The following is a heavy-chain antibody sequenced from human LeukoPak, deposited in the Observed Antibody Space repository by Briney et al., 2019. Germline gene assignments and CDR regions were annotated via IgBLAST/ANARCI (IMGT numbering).Heavy chain of an antibody. V-gene: IGHV3-21*01. CDR3: ARGNVLRYFDWLPENYYYYYYMDV. CDR1: GFTFSNYV. CDR2: ISSSSSYI. Sequence: PGGSLRLSCAVSGFTFSNYVMSWVRQAPGKGLEWVSSISSSSSYIYYADSVKGRFTISRDNAKNSLYLQMNSLRAEDTAVYYCARGNVLRYFDWLPENYYYYYYMDVWGKGTTVTISS. J-gene: IGHJ6*03. D-gene: IGHD3-9*01.